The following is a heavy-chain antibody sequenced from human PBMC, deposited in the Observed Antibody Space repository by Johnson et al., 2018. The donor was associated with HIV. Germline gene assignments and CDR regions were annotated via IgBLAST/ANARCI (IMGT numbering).Heavy chain of an antibody. D-gene: IGHD2-2*01. CDR3: ARAHPPIVVVPAAMLAFDI. CDR2: IKQDGSEK. J-gene: IGHJ3*02. V-gene: IGHV3-7*05. Sequence: VQLVESGGGLGQPGGSLRLSCAASGFTFSSYWMSWVRQAPGKGLEWVANIKQDGSEKYYVDSVKGRFTIPRDNAKNSLYLQMNSLRAEDTAVYYCARAHPPIVVVPAAMLAFDIWGQGTMVTVSS. CDR1: GFTFSSYW.